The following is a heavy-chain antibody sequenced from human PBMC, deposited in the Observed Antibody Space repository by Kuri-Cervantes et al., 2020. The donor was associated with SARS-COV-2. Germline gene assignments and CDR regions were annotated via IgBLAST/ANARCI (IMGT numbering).Heavy chain of an antibody. CDR3: TDY. CDR1: GGSFSGYY. CDR2: INHSGST. V-gene: IGHV4-34*01. Sequence: ESLKISCAVYGGSFSGYYWSWIRQPPGKGLEWIGEINHSGSTNYNPSLKSRVTISVDTSKNQFSLKLSSVTAADTAVWIRTDYCGQGTLVTVSS. J-gene: IGHJ4*02.